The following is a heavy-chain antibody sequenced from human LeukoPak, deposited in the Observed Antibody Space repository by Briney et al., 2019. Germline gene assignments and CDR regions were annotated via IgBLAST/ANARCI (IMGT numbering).Heavy chain of an antibody. J-gene: IGHJ6*03. CDR3: ARDAGERYCSDGTCSSPQYYYYMDV. Sequence: GASVKVSCKASGYTFTDYYMHWVGQAPGQGLEWMGWINPDSGVTNYAQKFQGRVTVTRDTSISTVHMELSSLKSDDTAVYYCARDAGERYCSDGTCSSPQYYYYMDVWGKGTTVTVSS. CDR1: GYTFTDYY. D-gene: IGHD2-15*01. V-gene: IGHV1-2*02. CDR2: INPDSGVT.